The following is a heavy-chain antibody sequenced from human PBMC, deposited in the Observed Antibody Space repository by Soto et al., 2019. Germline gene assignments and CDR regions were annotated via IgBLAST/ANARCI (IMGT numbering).Heavy chain of an antibody. CDR2: IYSDGYT. Sequence: PGGSLRLSCAASGFTIGISYMTWVRQIPGKGLEWVSIIYSDGYTYYADSVRGRFTLSRDNAKNSLYLHMNSLRVEDTAVYYCAAYLTSTWNSDFDYWGQGALVTVSS. CDR3: AAYLTSTWNSDFDY. D-gene: IGHD1-7*01. CDR1: GFTIGISY. J-gene: IGHJ4*02. V-gene: IGHV3-66*01.